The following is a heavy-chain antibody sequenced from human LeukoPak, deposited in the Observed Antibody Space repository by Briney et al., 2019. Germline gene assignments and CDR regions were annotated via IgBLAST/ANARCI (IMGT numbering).Heavy chain of an antibody. V-gene: IGHV4-34*01. CDR3: ARSMVRGVRY. J-gene: IGHJ4*02. CDR2: INHSGST. CDR1: GGSFSGYY. D-gene: IGHD3-10*01. Sequence: TETLSLTCAVWGGSFSGYYWSWIRQPPGKVLEWIGEINHSGSTNYNPSLNSRDTISVATSQNQYSLKLSSVTAADTAVYYCARSMVRGVRYWGQGTLVTASS.